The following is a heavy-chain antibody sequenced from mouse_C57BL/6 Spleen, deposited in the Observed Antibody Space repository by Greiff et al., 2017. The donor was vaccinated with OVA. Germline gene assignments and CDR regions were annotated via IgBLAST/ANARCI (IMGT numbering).Heavy chain of an antibody. V-gene: IGHV1-54*01. CDR1: GYAFTNYL. Sequence: VKLQESGAELVRPGTSVKVSCKASGYAFTNYLIEWVKQRPGQGLEWIGVINPGSGGTNYHEKFKGKATLTADKSSSTAYMQLSSLTSEDSAVYFCARGPTVVDGAMDYWGQGTSVTVSS. CDR3: ARGPTVVDGAMDY. J-gene: IGHJ4*01. CDR2: INPGSGGT. D-gene: IGHD1-1*01.